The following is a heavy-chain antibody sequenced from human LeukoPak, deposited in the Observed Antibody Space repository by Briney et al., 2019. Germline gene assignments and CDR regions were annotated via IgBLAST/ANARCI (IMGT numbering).Heavy chain of an antibody. Sequence: SQTLSLTCAISGDSVSSNSAAWNWIRQSPSRGLEWLGRTYYRSKWYNDYAVSVKSRITINPDTSKNQFSLQLNSVTPEDTAVYYCARVLGTSSTRYYYYGMDVWGQGTTVTVSS. CDR1: GDSVSSNSAA. J-gene: IGHJ6*02. D-gene: IGHD2-2*01. V-gene: IGHV6-1*01. CDR3: ARVLGTSSTRYYYYGMDV. CDR2: TYYRSKWYN.